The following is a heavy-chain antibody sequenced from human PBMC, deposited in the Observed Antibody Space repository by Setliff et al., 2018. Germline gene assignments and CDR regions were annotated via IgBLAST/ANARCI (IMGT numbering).Heavy chain of an antibody. CDR1: GGTFSSYA. CDR3: AITSIAARPDFSFGY. Sequence: ASVKVSCKASGGTFSSYAISWVRQAPGQGLEWMGGIIPILGIANYAQKFQGRVTITADKSTSTAYMELSSLRSEDTAVYYCAITSIAARPDFSFGYWGQGTLVTVSS. CDR2: IIPILGIA. V-gene: IGHV1-69*10. D-gene: IGHD6-6*01. J-gene: IGHJ4*02.